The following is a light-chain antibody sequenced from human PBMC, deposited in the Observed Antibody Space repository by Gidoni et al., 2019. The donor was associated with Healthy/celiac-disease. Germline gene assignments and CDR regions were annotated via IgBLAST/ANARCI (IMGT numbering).Light chain of an antibody. CDR3: QQYNSYWT. V-gene: IGKV1-5*03. Sequence: DIQMTQSPSTLSASVGDRVTITCRASQSISSWLAWYQQKPGKAPKLLLYKASSLESGVPSRFSGSGSGTEFTLTISSLQPAAFATYSCQQYNSYWTFGQXTKVEIK. CDR1: QSISSW. CDR2: KAS. J-gene: IGKJ1*01.